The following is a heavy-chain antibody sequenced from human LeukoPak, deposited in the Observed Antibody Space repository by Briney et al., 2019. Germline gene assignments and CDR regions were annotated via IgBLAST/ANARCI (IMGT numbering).Heavy chain of an antibody. D-gene: IGHD3-10*01. V-gene: IGHV4-34*01. CDR1: GGSFSGYY. CDR2: INHSGST. CDR3: ARFKAYGSGGYYFDY. Sequence: SETLSLTCAVYGGSFSGYYWSWIRQPPGKGLEWIGEINHSGSTNYNPSLKSRVTISVDTSKNQFSLKLSSVTAADTAVYYCARFKAYGSGGYYFDYWGQGTLVTVSS. J-gene: IGHJ4*02.